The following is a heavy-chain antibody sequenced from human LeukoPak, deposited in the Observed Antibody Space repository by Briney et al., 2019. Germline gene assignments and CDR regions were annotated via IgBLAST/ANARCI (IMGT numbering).Heavy chain of an antibody. V-gene: IGHV4-4*08. D-gene: IGHD3-10*01. CDR3: ARSPRITLVPYYYYYMDV. J-gene: IGHJ6*03. Sequence: ASETLSLTCTVSGGSISSYYWSWIRQPPGKGLEWLGRIFTTGSTTYNPSLNSRVTISVDTSKNQFSLRLSSVTAADTAVYYCARSPRITLVPYYYYYMDVWGKGTTVTISS. CDR2: IFTTGST. CDR1: GGSISSYY.